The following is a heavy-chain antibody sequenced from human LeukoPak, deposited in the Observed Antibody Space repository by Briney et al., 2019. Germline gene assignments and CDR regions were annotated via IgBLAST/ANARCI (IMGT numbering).Heavy chain of an antibody. CDR1: GGSISSYY. J-gene: IGHJ6*02. CDR3: ARTPTLYYYDSSGFYYYGMDV. CDR2: IYYSGST. V-gene: IGHV4-59*01. D-gene: IGHD3-22*01. Sequence: PSETLSLTCTVSGGSISSYYWSWIRQPPGEGLEWIGYIYYSGSTNYNPSLKSRVTISVDTSKNQFSLKLSSVTAADTAVYYCARTPTLYYYDSSGFYYYGMDVWGQGTTVTVSS.